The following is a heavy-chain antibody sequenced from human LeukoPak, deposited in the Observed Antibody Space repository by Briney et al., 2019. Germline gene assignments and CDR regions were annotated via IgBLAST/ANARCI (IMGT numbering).Heavy chain of an antibody. D-gene: IGHD6-13*01. Sequence: GGSLRLSCAASGFTFSSYWMHWVRQAPGKGLVWVSRINSDGSSTSYADSVKGRFTISRDNAENTLYLQMNSLRAEDTAVYYCARDLYSSSWYVSFWFDPWGQGTLVTVSS. CDR3: ARDLYSSSWYVSFWFDP. CDR1: GFTFSSYW. J-gene: IGHJ5*02. V-gene: IGHV3-74*01. CDR2: INSDGSST.